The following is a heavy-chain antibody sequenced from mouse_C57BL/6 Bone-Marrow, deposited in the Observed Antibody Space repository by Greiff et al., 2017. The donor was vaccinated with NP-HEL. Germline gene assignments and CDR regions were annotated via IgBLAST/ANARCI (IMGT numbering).Heavy chain of an antibody. CDR3: ARQGTRTGTREFDY. Sequence: EVQGVESGGGLVQPGGSLKLSCAASGFTFSDYYMYWVRQTPEKRLEWVAYISNGGGSTYYPDTVKGRFTISRDNAKNTLYLQMSRLKSEDTAMYYCARQGTRTGTREFDYWGQGTTLTVSS. D-gene: IGHD4-1*01. V-gene: IGHV5-12*01. CDR1: GFTFSDYY. CDR2: ISNGGGST. J-gene: IGHJ2*01.